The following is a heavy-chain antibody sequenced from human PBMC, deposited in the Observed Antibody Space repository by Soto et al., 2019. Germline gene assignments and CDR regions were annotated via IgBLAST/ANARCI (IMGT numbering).Heavy chain of an antibody. CDR3: ARVERRTATTVVDAFDI. V-gene: IGHV4-34*01. CDR2: MSHSGGT. D-gene: IGHD1-1*01. J-gene: IGHJ3*02. CDR1: GGFVSSGSYY. Sequence: QVQLQQWGAGLLKPSETLSLTCAVYGGFVSSGSYYWSWIRQPPGKGLEWIGEMSHSGGTHFNPSLKSRVTISVDTSKNQFSLKMISVSAPDTALYYCARVERRTATTVVDAFDIWGPGTMVTVSS.